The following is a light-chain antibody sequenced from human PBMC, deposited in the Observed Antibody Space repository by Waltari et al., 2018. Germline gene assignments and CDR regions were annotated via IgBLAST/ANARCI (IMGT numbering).Light chain of an antibody. CDR3: CSYAGSYTFV. CDR2: DVV. J-gene: IGLJ7*01. V-gene: IGLV2-11*01. Sequence: QSALTQPRSVSGSPGPSVTISCSGTSSDVGDYNFVSWYQQHPGNAPKLLIYDVVKRPSGVPDRFSGSKSGNTASLTISGLQTEDEADYYCCSYAGSYTFVFGGGTQLTVL. CDR1: SSDVGDYNF.